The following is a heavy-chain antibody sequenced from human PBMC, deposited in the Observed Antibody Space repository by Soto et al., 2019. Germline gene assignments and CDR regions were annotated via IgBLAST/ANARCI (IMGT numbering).Heavy chain of an antibody. J-gene: IGHJ3*02. CDR3: ARGGGVGVAGSAAFDM. CDR1: GYPVTAYY. V-gene: IGHV1-2*02. Sequence: QLHLVQSGAVVKKPGASVTVSCSASGYPVTAYYMHWVRQAPGRGLEWMGGINPATGAATYTQTFQGRVTRTRGTSTSTVFMELGGLTSEDTAGFSWARGGGVGVAGSAAFDMWGQGTVVTVSS. CDR2: INPATGAA. D-gene: IGHD3-3*01.